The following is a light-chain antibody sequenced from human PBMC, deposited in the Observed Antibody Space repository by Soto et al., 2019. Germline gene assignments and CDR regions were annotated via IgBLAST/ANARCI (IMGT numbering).Light chain of an antibody. CDR3: SSYTSSSTRYVV. CDR1: SSDVGGYNY. CDR2: DVS. V-gene: IGLV2-14*01. Sequence: QSVLTQPASVSGSPGQSITISCTGTSSDVGGYNYVSWYQQHPGKAPKLMIYDVSNRPSGVSNRFSGSKSGNTASLTISGLQAADEADYYGSSYTSSSTRYVVFGGGTKLTVL. J-gene: IGLJ2*01.